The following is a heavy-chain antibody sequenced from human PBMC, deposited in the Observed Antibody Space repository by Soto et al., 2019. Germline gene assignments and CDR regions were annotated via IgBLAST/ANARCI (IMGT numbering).Heavy chain of an antibody. CDR2: ITSTSDSM. CDR3: TKDIDCYVRNFDAFNI. Sequence: EVELVESGGGLAQPGRSLRLSCVASGFTFRDYSMHWVRQASGKGLEWVSGITSTSDSMAYADSVKGRFTISRDNAKNSLYLQMNSLRVEDTALYYCTKDIDCYVRNFDAFNIWGRGKIVTVSS. CDR1: GFTFRDYS. D-gene: IGHD2-21*01. V-gene: IGHV3-9*01. J-gene: IGHJ3*02.